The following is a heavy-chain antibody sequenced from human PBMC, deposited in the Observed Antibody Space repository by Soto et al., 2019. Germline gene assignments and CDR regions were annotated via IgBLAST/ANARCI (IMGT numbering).Heavy chain of an antibody. D-gene: IGHD3-10*01. V-gene: IGHV3-23*01. CDR3: AKTIRGDFDF. J-gene: IGHJ4*02. Sequence: EVQLLESGGGLVQPGGSLRLSCAASGFSFSTYGMTWVRLAPGKGLEWVSFITGRGDITYYADSVKGRFTISRDNSKNTLYLQMNSLRAEDMAVYFCAKTIRGDFDFCGQGTLVTVSS. CDR1: GFSFSTYG. CDR2: ITGRGDIT.